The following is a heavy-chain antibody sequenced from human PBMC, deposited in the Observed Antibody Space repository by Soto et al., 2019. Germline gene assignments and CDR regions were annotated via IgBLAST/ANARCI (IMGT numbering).Heavy chain of an antibody. D-gene: IGHD6-25*01. CDR2: IIPILGIA. V-gene: IGHV1-69*02. J-gene: IGHJ4*02. CDR3: ARVSGSYFDY. CDR1: GGTFSSYT. Sequence: SVKVSCKASGGTFSSYTISWVRQAPGQGLEWMGRIIPILGIANYAQKFQGRVTITTDKSTRTAYMELSSLRSEDTAVYYCARVSGSYFDYWGQGTLVTVSS.